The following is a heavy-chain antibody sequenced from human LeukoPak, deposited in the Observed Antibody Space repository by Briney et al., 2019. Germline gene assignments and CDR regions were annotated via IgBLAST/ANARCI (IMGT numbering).Heavy chain of an antibody. J-gene: IGHJ5*02. CDR1: DGSISSYY. V-gene: IGHV4-59*12. CDR3: ARGISSIAARGRFDP. CDR2: IYYSGST. Sequence: SETLSLTCTVSDGSISSYYWSWIRQPPGKGLEWIGFIYYSGSTNYNPSLKSRVTISVDTSKNQFSLKLSSVTAADTAVYYCARGISSIAARGRFDPWGQGTLVTVSS. D-gene: IGHD6-6*01.